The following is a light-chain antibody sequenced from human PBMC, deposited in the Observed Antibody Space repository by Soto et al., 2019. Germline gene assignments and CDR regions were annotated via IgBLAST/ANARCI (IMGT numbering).Light chain of an antibody. CDR2: HTS. CDR1: QGIGIF. J-gene: IGKJ4*01. Sequence: DIQLTQSPSFLSASVGDRVTITCRASQGIGIFFAWYQQKPGKAPQLLIYHTSTLQSGVPSRFSGSGSGTEFTLTISGLQPAGFATYYCQQLDTYPLTFGGGTKVDIK. V-gene: IGKV1-9*01. CDR3: QQLDTYPLT.